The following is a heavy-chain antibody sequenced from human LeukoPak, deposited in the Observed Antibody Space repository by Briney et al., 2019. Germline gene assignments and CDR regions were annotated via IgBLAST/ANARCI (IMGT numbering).Heavy chain of an antibody. CDR2: ISDSGRDT. CDR1: GFSFRSFA. J-gene: IGHJ4*02. Sequence: PGGSLRLSCAASGFSFRSFAMSWVRQAPGKGLEWVAGISDSGRDTRYADSVKGRFTISRDNSRDTLYLQVNNLRDDDSAIYYCATKYSGLSPSYYWGQGTLVTVSS. V-gene: IGHV3-23*01. D-gene: IGHD2-21*01. CDR3: ATKYSGLSPSYY.